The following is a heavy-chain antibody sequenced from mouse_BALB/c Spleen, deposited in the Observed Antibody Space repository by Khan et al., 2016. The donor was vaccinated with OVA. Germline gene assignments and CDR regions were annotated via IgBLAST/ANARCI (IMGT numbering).Heavy chain of an antibody. CDR2: IDPDNGDT. CDR3: ARDGYSPWFAY. Sequence: VRLQQSGTELVGPGALVKLSCKASGFNITDYYIHWVTQRPEQGLEWIGWIDPDNGDTVYDPKFQGKASITADTSSNTAYLQLISLTSEDTAVYYCARDGYSPWFAYWGQGTLVTVSA. V-gene: IGHV14-1*02. CDR1: GFNITDYY. J-gene: IGHJ3*01. D-gene: IGHD2-3*01.